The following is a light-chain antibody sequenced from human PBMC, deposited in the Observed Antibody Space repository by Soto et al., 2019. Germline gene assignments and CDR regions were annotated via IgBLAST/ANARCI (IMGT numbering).Light chain of an antibody. CDR1: GGDIGAYNY. V-gene: IGLV2-14*01. CDR2: GVT. CDR3: TSFTTTYFYV. J-gene: IGLJ1*01. Sequence: QSALTQPASVSGSRGQSITLSCTGSGGDIGAYNYVSWYQRHPGKAPKLIIYGVTHRPSGVSSRFSASKSAYTASLTISALQAEDEADYYCTSFTTTYFYVFGPGTKLTVL.